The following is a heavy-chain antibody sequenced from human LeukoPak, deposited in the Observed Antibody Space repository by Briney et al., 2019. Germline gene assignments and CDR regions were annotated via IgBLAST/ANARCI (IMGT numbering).Heavy chain of an antibody. J-gene: IGHJ3*02. V-gene: IGHV1-46*01. D-gene: IGHD3-22*01. Sequence: ASVKVPCKASGYTFTSYYMHWVRQAPGQGLEWMGIINPSGGSTSYAQKFQGRVTMTRDTSTSTVYMELSSLGSEDTAVYYCARDVSSGYYNDAFDIWGQGTMVTVSS. CDR2: INPSGGST. CDR3: ARDVSSGYYNDAFDI. CDR1: GYTFTSYY.